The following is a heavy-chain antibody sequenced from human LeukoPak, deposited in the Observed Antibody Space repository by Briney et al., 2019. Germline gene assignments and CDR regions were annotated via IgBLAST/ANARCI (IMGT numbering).Heavy chain of an antibody. D-gene: IGHD6-19*01. CDR2: IYYSGST. V-gene: IGHV4-39*01. J-gene: IGHJ4*02. CDR1: GGSISSYY. Sequence: SETLSPTCTVSGGSISSYYWSWIRQPPGKGLEWIGSIYYSGSTYYNPSLKSRVTISVDTSKNQFSLKLSSVTAADTAVYYCARQSYSSGWDLGTHFDYWCQGTLVTVSS. CDR3: ARQSYSSGWDLGTHFDY.